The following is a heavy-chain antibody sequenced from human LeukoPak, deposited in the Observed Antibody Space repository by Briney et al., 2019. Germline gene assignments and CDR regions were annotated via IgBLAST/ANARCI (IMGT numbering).Heavy chain of an antibody. CDR3: ARSRGAYGDYGDY. V-gene: IGHV1-46*01. D-gene: IGHD4-17*01. CDR2: INPSGGST. J-gene: IGHJ4*02. CDR1: GYTFTSYY. Sequence: GGSLRLSCAASGYTFTSYYMHWVRQAPGQGLEWMGIINPSGGSTSYAQKFQGRVTMTRDTSTSTVYMELSSLRSEDTAVYYCARSRGAYGDYGDYWGQGTLVTVSS.